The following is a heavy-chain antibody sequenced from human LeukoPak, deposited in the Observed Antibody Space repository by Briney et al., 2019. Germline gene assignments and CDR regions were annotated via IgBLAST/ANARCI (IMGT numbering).Heavy chain of an antibody. CDR1: GGSISSSSYY. D-gene: IGHD5-24*01. CDR3: ARTPGRDRYNNY. Sequence: SETLSLTCTVSGGSISSSSYYWGWIRQPPGKGLEWIGSIYYSGSTYYNPSLKSRVTISVDTSKNQFSLKLSSVTAADTAVYYCARTPGRDRYNNYWGQGTLVTVSS. CDR2: IYYSGST. V-gene: IGHV4-39*01. J-gene: IGHJ4*02.